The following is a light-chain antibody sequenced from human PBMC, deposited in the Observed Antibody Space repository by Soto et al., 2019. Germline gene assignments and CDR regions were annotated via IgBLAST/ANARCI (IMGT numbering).Light chain of an antibody. V-gene: IGLV2-14*01. CDR3: TSSTSGSLYV. CDR2: NVS. Sequence: QSVLTQAASVSGSPGQSITISCTGTSSDVGGYNYVSWYQQFPGKVPKLLIYNVSNRPSGVSNRFSGSKSGNTASLTISGLQAEDGADYFCTSSTSGSLYVFGTGTKVTVL. J-gene: IGLJ1*01. CDR1: SSDVGGYNY.